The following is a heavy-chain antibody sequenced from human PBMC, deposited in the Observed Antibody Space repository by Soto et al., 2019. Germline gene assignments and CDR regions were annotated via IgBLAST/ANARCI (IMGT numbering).Heavy chain of an antibody. V-gene: IGHV1-18*01. Sequence: QGQLVQSGPEVKKPGASVKVSCKASGYTFSRYGISWVRQAPGQGLEWMGWISGYNGDTIYAQKVQGRVTMTIDTPPYTANMELRRLTSADTPIYSCAKNGRPPYYFSGTDVWGQGTTVTFSS. CDR1: GYTFSRYG. D-gene: IGHD2-8*01. J-gene: IGHJ6*02. CDR2: ISGYNGDT. CDR3: AKNGRPPYYFSGTDV.